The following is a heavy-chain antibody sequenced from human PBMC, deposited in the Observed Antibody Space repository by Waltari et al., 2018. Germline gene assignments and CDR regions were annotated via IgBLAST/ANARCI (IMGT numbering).Heavy chain of an antibody. CDR2: INHIGST. CDR3: ASGRGVGTYGMDV. V-gene: IGHV4-34*01. CDR1: VGSVRGYS. J-gene: IGHJ6*02. D-gene: IGHD3-10*01. Sequence: QVPLQQWGAGLLQPPETLPPTRTVDVGSVRGYSWSWMRQPPGKGLEWTGEINHIGSTNHNPSLKSRVTISVDTTKNQSSLKLSSVTAADTAVYYCASGRGVGTYGMDVWGQGTTVTVSS.